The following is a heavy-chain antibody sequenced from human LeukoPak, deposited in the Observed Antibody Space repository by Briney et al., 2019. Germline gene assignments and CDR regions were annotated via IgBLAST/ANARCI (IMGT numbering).Heavy chain of an antibody. D-gene: IGHD1-26*01. CDR1: GYTFTDYY. CDR2: INPNTGGT. J-gene: IGHJ4*01. Sequence: ASVKVSCKASGYTFTDYYFHWVRQVPGQGPECLGWINPNTGGTNYPQKFQGRVTMTRDTAISTAYMEPTSLRSDDTAVYYCARDLGATTGAPWYYFDNWGQGTLVTVPS. V-gene: IGHV1-2*02. CDR3: ARDLGATTGAPWYYFDN.